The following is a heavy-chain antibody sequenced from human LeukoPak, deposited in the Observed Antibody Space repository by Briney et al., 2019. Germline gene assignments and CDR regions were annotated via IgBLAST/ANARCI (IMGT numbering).Heavy chain of an antibody. J-gene: IGHJ4*02. CDR1: GFTFSSYA. CDR2: ISYDESNT. V-gene: IGHV3-30*04. D-gene: IGHD1-26*01. Sequence: GGSLRLSCAASGFTFSSYAMHWVRQAPGKGLEWVALISYDESNTFYADSVKGRFTISRDNSKNTLYLQMNSLRVEDTAVYYCARQGGSDYWGQGTLVTVSS. CDR3: ARQGGSDY.